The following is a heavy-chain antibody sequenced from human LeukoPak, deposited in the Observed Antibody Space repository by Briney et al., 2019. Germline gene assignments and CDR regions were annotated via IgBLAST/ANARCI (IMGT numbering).Heavy chain of an antibody. CDR2: IKQDGSEK. CDR3: ARDPAYDFWSGYR. V-gene: IGHV3-7*01. D-gene: IGHD3-3*01. Sequence: GGSLRLSCAASGFTFSSYWMSWVRQAPGKGLEWVANIKQDGSEKYYVDSVKGRFTISRDNAKNSLYLQMNSLRAEDTAVYYCARDPAYDFWSGYRWGQGTLVSVSS. J-gene: IGHJ4*02. CDR1: GFTFSSYW.